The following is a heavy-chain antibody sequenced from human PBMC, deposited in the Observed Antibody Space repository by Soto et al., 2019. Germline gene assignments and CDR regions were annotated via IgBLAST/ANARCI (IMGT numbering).Heavy chain of an antibody. CDR3: ARIYYDSSGYYSTLWYYGMDV. CDR2: IIPIFGTA. V-gene: IGHV1-69*13. J-gene: IGHJ6*02. CDR1: GGTFSSYA. Sequence: SVKGACKASGGTFSSYAISWVRQAPGQGLEWMGGIIPIFGTANYAQKFQGRVTITADESTSTAYMELSSLRSEDTAVYYCARIYYDSSGYYSTLWYYGMDVWGQGTTVTVSS. D-gene: IGHD3-22*01.